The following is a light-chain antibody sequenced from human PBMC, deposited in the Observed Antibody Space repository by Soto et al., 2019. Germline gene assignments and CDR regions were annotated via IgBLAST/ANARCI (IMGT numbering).Light chain of an antibody. Sequence: EIVLTQSPATLSLSPGERATLSCRASQNVGSYLAWYQQKPGQAPRLLIYDAFNRATGIPARFSGSGSGTAFTLTISSLEPEEFAVYYCQQRSNWRRTFGEGTKLEIK. CDR3: QQRSNWRRT. CDR2: DAF. V-gene: IGKV3-11*01. J-gene: IGKJ2*01. CDR1: QNVGSY.